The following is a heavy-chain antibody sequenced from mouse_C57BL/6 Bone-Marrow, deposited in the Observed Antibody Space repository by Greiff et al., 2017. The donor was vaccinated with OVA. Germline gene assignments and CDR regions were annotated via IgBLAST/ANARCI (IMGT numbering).Heavy chain of an antibody. CDR2: INPNNGGT. D-gene: IGHD2-4*01. Sequence: EVQLQQSGPELVKPGASVKISCKASGYTFTDYYMNWVKQSHGKSLEWIGDINPNNGGTSYNQKFKGKATLTVDKSSSTAYMELRSLTSEDSAVYYCARIYDYDADYWGQGTTLTVSS. CDR1: GYTFTDYY. V-gene: IGHV1-26*01. CDR3: ARIYDYDADY. J-gene: IGHJ2*01.